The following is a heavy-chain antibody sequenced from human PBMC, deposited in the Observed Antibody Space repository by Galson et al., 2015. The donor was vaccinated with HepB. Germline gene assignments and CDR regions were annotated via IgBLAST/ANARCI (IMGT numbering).Heavy chain of an antibody. CDR1: GYTFTGYY. V-gene: IGHV1-2*02. Sequence: SVKVSCKASGYTFTGYYMHWVRQAPGQGLEWMGWINPNSGGTNHAQKFQGRVTMTRAASISTAYMELSRLRSDDTAVYYCARTYDNNLTTYAPAPVGYFDLWGRGTLVTVSS. CDR3: ARTYDNNLTTYAPAPVGYFDL. J-gene: IGHJ2*01. D-gene: IGHD3-9*01. CDR2: INPNSGGT.